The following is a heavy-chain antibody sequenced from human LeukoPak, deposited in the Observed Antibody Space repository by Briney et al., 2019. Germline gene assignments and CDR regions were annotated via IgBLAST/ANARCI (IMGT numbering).Heavy chain of an antibody. CDR1: GFTVSSNY. Sequence: PGGSLRLSCAASGFTVSSNYMSWVRQAPGKGLEWVSVIYSGGSTYYADSVKGRFTISRDNSKNTLYLQMNSLRAEDTAVYYCARESHVTREDYWGQGTLVTVSS. CDR2: IYSGGST. J-gene: IGHJ4*02. D-gene: IGHD3-10*01. V-gene: IGHV3-53*01. CDR3: ARESHVTREDY.